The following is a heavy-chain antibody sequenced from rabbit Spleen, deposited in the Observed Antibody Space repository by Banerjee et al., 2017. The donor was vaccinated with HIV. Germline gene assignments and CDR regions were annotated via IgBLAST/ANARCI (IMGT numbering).Heavy chain of an antibody. V-gene: IGHV1S40*01. CDR2: IYGGDGST. Sequence: QSLEESGGGLVQPEGSLTLTCTASGFSFSSTYYMCWVRQAPGKGPEWIACIYGGDGSTYYASWAKGRFTISKPSSTTVTLQMTSLTVADTATYFCARGGGNSGSGYALWGQGTLVTVS. D-gene: IGHD1-1*01. J-gene: IGHJ3*01. CDR3: ARGGGNSGSGYAL. CDR1: GFSFSSTYY.